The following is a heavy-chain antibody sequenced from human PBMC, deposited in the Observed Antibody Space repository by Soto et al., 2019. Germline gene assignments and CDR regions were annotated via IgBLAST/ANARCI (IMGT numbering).Heavy chain of an antibody. V-gene: IGHV4-4*07. CDR1: GGSIPGYY. CDR2: IYASRHT. Sequence: QVQLQQSGPGLVKPSETLSLTSTGSGGSIPGYYWSWIRQPPGKSLKGIMRIYASRHTNKNPALPSRLTMSVVTAKNQFFLRVNPVTAADPAASYGSRVGRMRATVTINAFDVWGDGTKVTVSS. D-gene: IGHD4-17*01. J-gene: IGHJ3*01. CDR3: SRVGRMRATVTINAFDV.